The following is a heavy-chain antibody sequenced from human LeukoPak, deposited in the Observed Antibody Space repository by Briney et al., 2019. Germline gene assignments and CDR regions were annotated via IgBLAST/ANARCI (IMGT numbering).Heavy chain of an antibody. V-gene: IGHV3-53*01. D-gene: IGHD6-19*01. CDR1: EAGVSSNY. J-gene: IGHJ4*02. CDR3: ARGRFSGPDHY. Sequence: GGTLRLSCAVSEAGVSSNYINWGRNGQGQGLERVSVIYIGGATYYSYSVRGRFTISIDNSTTMKYFQMTSLGAEDTAVYYCARGRFSGPDHYWGQGTLVTVSS. CDR2: IYIGGAT.